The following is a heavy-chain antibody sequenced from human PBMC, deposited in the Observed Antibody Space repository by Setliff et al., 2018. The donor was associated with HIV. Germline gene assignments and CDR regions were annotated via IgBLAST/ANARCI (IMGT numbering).Heavy chain of an antibody. CDR1: GYSISSGYY. CDR3: AREGEQFFYGMDV. J-gene: IGHJ6*02. D-gene: IGHD1-26*01. V-gene: IGHV4-38-2*02. Sequence: SETLSLTCTVSGYSISSGYYWGWIRQTPGKGLEWIGSIYYSGSTYYNPSLKSRVTISVDTSKNQFSLKLSSVTAADTAVYYCAREGEQFFYGMDVWGQGTTVTVSS. CDR2: IYYSGST.